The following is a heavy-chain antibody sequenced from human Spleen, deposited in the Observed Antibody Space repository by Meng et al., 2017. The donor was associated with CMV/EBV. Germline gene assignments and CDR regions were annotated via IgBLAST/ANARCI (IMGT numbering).Heavy chain of an antibody. D-gene: IGHD3-10*01. CDR1: EITFTPYW. Sequence: GESLKISCAISEITFTPYWMHWVRQVPGKGLVWVSRIYSDGLTTRYADSVKGRFTISRDNAKNTLYLQMNGLRAEDTAVHYCAREPGRGAFDIWGQGTMVTVSS. J-gene: IGHJ3*02. V-gene: IGHV3-74*01. CDR3: AREPGRGAFDI. CDR2: IYSDGLTT.